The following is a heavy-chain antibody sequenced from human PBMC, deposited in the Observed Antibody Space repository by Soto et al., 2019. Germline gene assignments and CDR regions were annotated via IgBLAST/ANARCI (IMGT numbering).Heavy chain of an antibody. CDR1: GGSISSYY. Sequence: LSLTCTVSGGSISSYYWSWIRQPPGKGLEWIGYIYYSGSTNYNPSLKSRVTISVDTSKNQFSLKLSSVTAADTAVYYCARTSRLIGMDVWGQGTTVTVSS. CDR2: IYYSGST. V-gene: IGHV4-59*01. J-gene: IGHJ6*02. CDR3: ARTSRLIGMDV.